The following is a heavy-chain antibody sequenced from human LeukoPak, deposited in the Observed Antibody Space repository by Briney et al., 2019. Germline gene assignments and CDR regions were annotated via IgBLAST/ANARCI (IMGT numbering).Heavy chain of an antibody. CDR1: GFTFRSYA. D-gene: IGHD1-14*01. CDR3: GKNHHHLTINWFDA. CDR2: ITGSGDTT. V-gene: IGHV3-23*01. J-gene: IGHJ5*02. Sequence: PGGSLRLSCAASGFTFRSYAMTWVRQAPGKGLDWVSSITGSGDTTYYADSVRGRFTISRDNSKNTLFLQMNSLRADDTAVYYCGKNHHHLTINWFDAWGQGTLVTVSS.